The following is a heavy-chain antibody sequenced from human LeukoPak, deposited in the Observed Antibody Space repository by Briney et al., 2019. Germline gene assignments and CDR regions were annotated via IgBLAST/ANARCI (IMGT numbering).Heavy chain of an antibody. CDR3: ARDSGQYWYFDL. V-gene: IGHV4-61*02. CDR2: IYTSGST. CDR1: GGSISSGSCY. Sequence: SQTLSLTCTVPGGSISSGSCYWSWIRQPAGKGLEWIGRIYTSGSTNYNPSLKSRVTISVDTSKNQFSLKLSSVTAADTAVYYCARDSGQYWYFDLWGRGTLVTVSS. J-gene: IGHJ2*01.